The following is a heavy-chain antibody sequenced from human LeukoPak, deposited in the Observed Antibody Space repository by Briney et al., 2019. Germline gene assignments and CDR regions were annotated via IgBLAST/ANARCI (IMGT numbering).Heavy chain of an antibody. J-gene: IGHJ4*02. CDR3: AGRGSGWYLNDY. V-gene: IGHV4-38-2*01. CDR1: GYSISSGYY. D-gene: IGHD6-19*01. Sequence: SETLSLTCAVSGYSISSGYYWGWIRQPPGKGREGIGSIYHSGSTYYNPSLKRRVTISVDTSKNQFSLKLSSVTAADTAVYYCAGRGSGWYLNDYWGQGTLVTVSS. CDR2: IYHSGST.